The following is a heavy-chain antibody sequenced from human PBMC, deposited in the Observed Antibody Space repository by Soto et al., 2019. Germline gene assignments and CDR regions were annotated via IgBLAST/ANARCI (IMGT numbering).Heavy chain of an antibody. CDR2: INPNSGGT. D-gene: IGHD3-10*01. CDR3: ARGPLWFGELSHYYYYMDV. Sequence: QVQLVQSGAEVKKPGASVKVSCKASGYTFTGYYMHWVRQAPGQGLEWMGWINPNSGGTNYAQKFQGWVTMTRDTSISTADMELSRLRSDDTAVYYCARGPLWFGELSHYYYYMDVWGKGTTVTVSS. V-gene: IGHV1-2*04. CDR1: GYTFTGYY. J-gene: IGHJ6*03.